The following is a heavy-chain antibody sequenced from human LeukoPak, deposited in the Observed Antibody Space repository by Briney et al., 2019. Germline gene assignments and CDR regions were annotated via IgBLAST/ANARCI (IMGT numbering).Heavy chain of an antibody. CDR1: GYTFTSYY. Sequence: GASVKVSCKASGYTFTSYYMHWVRQAPGQGLEWMGIINPSGGSTSYAQKFQGRVTMTRDTSTSTVYMELSSLRSEDTAVYYCARIGDRLGAGGVFDYWGQGTLVTVSS. J-gene: IGHJ4*02. V-gene: IGHV1-46*01. CDR3: ARIGDRLGAGGVFDY. CDR2: INPSGGST. D-gene: IGHD3-16*01.